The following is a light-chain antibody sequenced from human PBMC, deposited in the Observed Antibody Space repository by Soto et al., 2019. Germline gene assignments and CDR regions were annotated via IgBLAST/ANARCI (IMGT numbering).Light chain of an antibody. CDR1: SSNIGSNT. V-gene: IGLV1-44*01. Sequence: QSALTQPPSASGTPGQRVTISCSGSSSNIGSNTVNWYQQLPGSAPKLLLYTINKRPSGVPDRFSGSKSGTSASLAISGLQSEDEADYYCAAWDDNLNGPVFGGGTKVTVL. CDR2: TIN. J-gene: IGLJ2*01. CDR3: AAWDDNLNGPV.